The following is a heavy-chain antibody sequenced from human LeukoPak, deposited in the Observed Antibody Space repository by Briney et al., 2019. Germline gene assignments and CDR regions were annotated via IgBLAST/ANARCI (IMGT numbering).Heavy chain of an antibody. CDR3: ARVGTTRAFDI. CDR2: IYSGGST. V-gene: IGHV3-53*04. CDR1: GFTVSSNY. J-gene: IGHJ3*02. Sequence: GGSLRLSCAASGFTVSSNYMSWVRQAPGKGLEWVSVIYSGGSTYYAGSVKGRFTITRHNSKNTLYLQMNSLRAEDTAVYYCARVGTTRAFDIWGQGTMVTVSS. D-gene: IGHD1-7*01.